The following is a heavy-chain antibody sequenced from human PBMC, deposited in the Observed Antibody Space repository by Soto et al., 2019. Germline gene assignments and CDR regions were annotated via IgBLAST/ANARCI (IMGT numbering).Heavy chain of an antibody. CDR1: GFAFSRYG. V-gene: IGHV3-23*01. CDR3: SKFGPGADY. CDR2: IRGSGYSI. Sequence: EVQLLESGGASVQPGGSVILSCVVSGFAFSRYGMSWVRQAPGKGLEWVAHIRGSGYSIYYAESVKGRFTISRDNSKGTLYLQMNSLTVEDTALYYCSKFGPGADYWGQGTLVTVSS. J-gene: IGHJ4*02. D-gene: IGHD3-3*01.